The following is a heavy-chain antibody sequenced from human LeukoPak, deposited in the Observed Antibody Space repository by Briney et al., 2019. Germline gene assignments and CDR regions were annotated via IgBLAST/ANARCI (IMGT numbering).Heavy chain of an antibody. J-gene: IGHJ5*02. CDR3: ARERGNYDILTDYYEGNGFDP. CDR1: GFTFSSYE. D-gene: IGHD3-9*01. Sequence: GGSLRLSCAASGFTFSSYEMNWVRQAPGKGLEWVSYISSSGSTIYYADSVKGRFTISRDNAKNSLYLQMNSLRAEDTAVYYCARERGNYDILTDYYEGNGFDPWGQGTLVTVSS. V-gene: IGHV3-48*03. CDR2: ISSSGSTI.